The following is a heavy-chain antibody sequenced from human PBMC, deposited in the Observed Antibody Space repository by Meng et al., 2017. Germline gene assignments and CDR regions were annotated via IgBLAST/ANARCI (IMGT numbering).Heavy chain of an antibody. Sequence: VEVFGSVGGSSKPVASLRLSSAASGFTLRSYDMHWVRQATGKGLEWDSAIGTAGDTYYPGSVKGRFTISRENAKNSLYLQMNSLRAGDTAVYYCARGVVRGVIYPQFDYWGQGTLVTVSS. CDR3: ARGVVRGVIYPQFDY. J-gene: IGHJ4*02. CDR1: GFTLRSYD. CDR2: IGTAGDT. V-gene: IGHV3-13*01. D-gene: IGHD3-10*01.